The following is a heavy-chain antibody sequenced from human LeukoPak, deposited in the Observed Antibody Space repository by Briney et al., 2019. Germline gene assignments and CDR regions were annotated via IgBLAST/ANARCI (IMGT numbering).Heavy chain of an antibody. V-gene: IGHV4-30-2*01. D-gene: IGHD3-10*01. Sequence: SQTLSLTCAVSGGSISSGGYSWSWIRQLPGKRREWIGYIYHSGSTYYNPSLKSRVTISVDRSKNQFSLKLSSVTAADTAVYYCARQGGETDYYYGMDVWGQGTTVTVSS. CDR3: ARQGGETDYYYGMDV. J-gene: IGHJ6*02. CDR1: GGSISSGGYS. CDR2: IYHSGST.